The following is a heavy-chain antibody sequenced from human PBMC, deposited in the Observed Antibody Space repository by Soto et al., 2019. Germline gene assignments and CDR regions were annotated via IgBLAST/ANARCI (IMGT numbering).Heavy chain of an antibody. V-gene: IGHV4-34*01. CDR1: GGSFSGYY. CDR3: ASGATVTNFDY. Sequence: SETLSLTCAVYGGSFSGYYWSWIRQPPGKGLEWVGEINHSGSTNYNPSLKSRVTISVDTSKNQFSLKLSSVTVADTAVYYCASGATVTNFDYWGQGTLVTVSS. J-gene: IGHJ4*02. CDR2: INHSGST. D-gene: IGHD4-17*01.